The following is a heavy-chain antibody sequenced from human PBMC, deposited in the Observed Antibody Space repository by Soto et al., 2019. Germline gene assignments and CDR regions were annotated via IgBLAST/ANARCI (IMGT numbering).Heavy chain of an antibody. CDR2: ISYDGSNR. CDR3: AKGGIIPTSSVDY. Sequence: GGSLRLSCAASGFTFSYYGLHWVRHAPGKGLEWVAGISYDGSNRYYGDSVKGRFSISRDNPNNTLYLQMNSLRDEDTAVYYCAKGGIIPTSSVDYWGQGTLVTVSS. J-gene: IGHJ4*02. D-gene: IGHD2-2*01. CDR1: GFTFSYYG. V-gene: IGHV3-30*18.